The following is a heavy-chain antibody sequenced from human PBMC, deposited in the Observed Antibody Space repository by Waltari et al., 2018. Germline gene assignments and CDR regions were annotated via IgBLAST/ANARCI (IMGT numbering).Heavy chain of an antibody. J-gene: IGHJ5*02. D-gene: IGHD3-22*01. CDR2: IYHSGST. Sequence: QVQLQESGPGLVKPSGTLSLTCAVSGGSISSSNWWSWVRQPPGKGLEWIGEIYHSGSTNYNPSLKSRVTISVDKSKNQFSLKLSSVTAADTVVYYCASLNYYDSSGYYNWFDPWGQGTLVTVSS. CDR3: ASLNYYDSSGYYNWFDP. V-gene: IGHV4-4*02. CDR1: GGSISSSNW.